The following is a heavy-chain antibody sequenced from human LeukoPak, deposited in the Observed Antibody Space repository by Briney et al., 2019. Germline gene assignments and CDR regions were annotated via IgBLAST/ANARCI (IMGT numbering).Heavy chain of an antibody. CDR3: VRQYSYDSSGYYPWDY. CDR1: GFTFSSYW. D-gene: IGHD3-22*01. Sequence: GGSLRLSRAASGFTFSSYWMHWVRQAPGKGLVWVSRINSDGSSTTYADSVKGRFTISRDNAKNTLYLQMNSLRAEDTAMYYCVRQYSYDSSGYYPWDYWGQGTLVTVSS. J-gene: IGHJ4*02. V-gene: IGHV3-74*01. CDR2: INSDGSST.